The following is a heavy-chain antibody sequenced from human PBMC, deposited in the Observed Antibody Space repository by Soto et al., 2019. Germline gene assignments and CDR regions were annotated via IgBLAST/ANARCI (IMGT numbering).Heavy chain of an antibody. CDR2: IDPSDSYT. V-gene: IGHV5-10-1*01. CDR1: GYIFTSYW. CDR3: ARHLEDGYNAWDPYYFDY. D-gene: IGHD5-12*01. J-gene: IGHJ4*02. Sequence: GESLKLSCKGSGYIFTSYWIIWVRQIPGKGLEWMGRIDPSDSYTNYSPSFQGHVTISADKSISTAYLQWSSLKASDTAMYYCARHLEDGYNAWDPYYFDYWGQGTLVTVSS.